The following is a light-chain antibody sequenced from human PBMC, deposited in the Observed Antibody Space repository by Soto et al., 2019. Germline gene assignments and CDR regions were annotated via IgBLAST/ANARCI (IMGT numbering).Light chain of an antibody. J-gene: IGKJ1*01. V-gene: IGKV3-20*01. CDR1: QSISSNY. Sequence: DIVITHSPGTLSLSPGERATLSCRASQSISSNYLAWYQQKPGQSPRLLIYGASSRATGIPDRFSGSGSGTDFTLTISRLETEDFAVFYCQQHRTFGQGTKVDIK. CDR3: QQHRT. CDR2: GAS.